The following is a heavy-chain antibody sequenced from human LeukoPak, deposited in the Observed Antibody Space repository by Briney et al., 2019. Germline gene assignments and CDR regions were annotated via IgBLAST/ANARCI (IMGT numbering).Heavy chain of an antibody. CDR3: ARDPMITFGGVIAQP. J-gene: IGHJ4*02. Sequence: SETLSLTCTVSGGSISSSSYYWGWIRQAPGKGPEWIGSIYYSGSTYYNPSLKGRVTISVDTSKNQFSLKLSSVTAADTAVYYCARDPMITFGGVIAQPWGQGTLVTVSS. CDR1: GGSISSSSYY. D-gene: IGHD3-16*02. V-gene: IGHV4-39*02. CDR2: IYYSGST.